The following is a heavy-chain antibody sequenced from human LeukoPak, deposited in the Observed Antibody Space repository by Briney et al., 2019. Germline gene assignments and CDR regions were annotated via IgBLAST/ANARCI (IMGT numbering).Heavy chain of an antibody. Sequence: ASVKVSCKASGYTFTGYYMHWVRQAPGQGLEWMGWINPNSGGTNYAQKFQGRVTMTRDTSISTAYMELSRLRSDDTAVYYCARDRIAAAGEPNWFDPWGQGTLVTISS. CDR1: GYTFTGYY. CDR2: INPNSGGT. J-gene: IGHJ5*02. V-gene: IGHV1-2*02. D-gene: IGHD6-13*01. CDR3: ARDRIAAAGEPNWFDP.